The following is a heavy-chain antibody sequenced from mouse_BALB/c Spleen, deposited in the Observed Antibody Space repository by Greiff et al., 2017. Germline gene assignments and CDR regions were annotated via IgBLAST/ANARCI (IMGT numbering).Heavy chain of an antibody. CDR2: IWGDGST. V-gene: IGHV2-6-7*01. D-gene: IGHD3-1*01. CDR3: ARGAPSSGYPLYAMDY. CDR1: GFSLTGYG. J-gene: IGHJ4*01. Sequence: VQLQQSGPGLVAPSQSLSITCTVSGFSLTGYGVNWVRQPPGKGLEWLGMIWGDGSTDYNSALKSRLSISKDNSKSQVFLKMNSLQTDDTARYYWARGAPSSGYPLYAMDYWGQGTSVTVSS.